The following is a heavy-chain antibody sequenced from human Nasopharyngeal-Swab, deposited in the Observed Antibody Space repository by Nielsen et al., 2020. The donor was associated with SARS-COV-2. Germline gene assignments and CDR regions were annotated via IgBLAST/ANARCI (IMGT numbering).Heavy chain of an antibody. V-gene: IGHV4-34*01. CDR2: INPSGST. Sequence: SETLSLPLAVYGGAFSGFYWSWIRQSPGEGLEWIGEINPSGSTDYNPSLKSRVSMSVDTSKNQVFLNLRSVTAADTAVYYCARGRRERAPRYYYYGMDVWGQGTTVTVS. CDR3: ARGRRERAPRYYYYGMDV. CDR1: GGAFSGFY. D-gene: IGHD1-1*01. J-gene: IGHJ6*02.